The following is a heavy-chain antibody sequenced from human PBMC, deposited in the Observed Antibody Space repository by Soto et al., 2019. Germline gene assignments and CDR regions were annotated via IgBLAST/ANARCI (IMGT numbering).Heavy chain of an antibody. V-gene: IGHV3-7*01. Sequence: PGGSLRLSCAASGFTFSFYWMSWVRQAPGKGLEWVANIKQDGSEQYYVDSVKGRFTISRDNAKNSVFLQLNSLRAEDTAVYYCARGYCTNTNCYGAPDFWGQGTLVTVSS. CDR2: IKQDGSEQ. J-gene: IGHJ4*02. CDR1: GFTFSFYW. CDR3: ARGYCTNTNCYGAPDF. D-gene: IGHD2-2*01.